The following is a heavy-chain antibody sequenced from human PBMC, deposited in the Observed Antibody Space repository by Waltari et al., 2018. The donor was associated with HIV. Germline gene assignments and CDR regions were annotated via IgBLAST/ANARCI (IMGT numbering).Heavy chain of an antibody. J-gene: IGHJ4*02. CDR1: GFTFSSYW. Sequence: EVQLVESGGGLVQPGGSLRLSCAASGFTFSSYWRSWVSQVPGKGLGWVANIKQDGSEKYYVDSVNGRFTISRDNAENSLYLQMNSLRAEDTAVYYCARGGFYGSGSKVNWGQGTLVTVSS. CDR2: IKQDGSEK. CDR3: ARGGFYGSGSKVN. D-gene: IGHD3-10*01. V-gene: IGHV3-7*04.